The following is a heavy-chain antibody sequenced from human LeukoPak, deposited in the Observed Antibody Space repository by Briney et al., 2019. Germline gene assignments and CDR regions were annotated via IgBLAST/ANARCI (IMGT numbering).Heavy chain of an antibody. CDR2: ISLNGGDT. V-gene: IGHV3-30*04. Sequence: GGSLRLSCAASGFTFGSFAMHWVRKAPGKGLEWVAVISLNGGDTNYAGSVKGRFTISRDNSKNTLYLQMNSLRAEDTAVYYCARDPTTRSNRAQFYSDYWGQGTLVIVSS. CDR3: ARDPTTRSNRAQFYSDY. D-gene: IGHD4-17*01. J-gene: IGHJ4*02. CDR1: GFTFGSFA.